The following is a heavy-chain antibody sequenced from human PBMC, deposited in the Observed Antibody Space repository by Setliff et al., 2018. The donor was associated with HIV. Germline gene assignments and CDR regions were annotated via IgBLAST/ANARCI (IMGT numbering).Heavy chain of an antibody. CDR2: TYYRSKWFN. CDR3: GRSYAGWFDP. D-gene: IGHD2-2*01. Sequence: SQTLSLTCAISGDNVSSNSAAWNWIRQSPSRGLEWLGRTYYRSKWFNDYAVSVKSRIIIYPDTSKNQFSLQLKSVTPEDTAVYYCGRSYAGWFDPWGQGTLVTVSS. V-gene: IGHV6-1*01. J-gene: IGHJ5*02. CDR1: GDNVSSNSAA.